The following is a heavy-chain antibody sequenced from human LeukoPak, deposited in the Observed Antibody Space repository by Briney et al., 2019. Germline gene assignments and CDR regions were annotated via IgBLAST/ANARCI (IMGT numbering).Heavy chain of an antibody. J-gene: IGHJ4*02. CDR3: AREVVVVGATSFDS. CDR1: GGSISSSSYY. V-gene: IGHV4-39*07. Sequence: PSETLSLTCTVSGGSISSSSYYWGRICQPPGKGLEWIGSIYYSGSTYYKPSLKSRVTMSVDTSKNQFSLKLSSVTAADTAVYYCAREVVVVGATSFDSWGQGTLVTVSS. D-gene: IGHD1-26*01. CDR2: IYYSGST.